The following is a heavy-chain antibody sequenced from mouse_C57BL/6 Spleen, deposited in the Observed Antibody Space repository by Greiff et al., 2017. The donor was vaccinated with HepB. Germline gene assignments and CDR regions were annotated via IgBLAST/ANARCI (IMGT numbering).Heavy chain of an antibody. D-gene: IGHD2-14*01. J-gene: IGHJ2*01. CDR1: GYSITSGYY. CDR3: ARGDYRVDY. CDR2: ISYDGSN. Sequence: EVQRVESGPGLVKPSQSLSLTCSVTGYSITSGYYWNWIRQFPGNKLEWMGYISYDGSNNYNPSLKNRISITRDTSKNQFFLKLNSVTTEDTATYYCARGDYRVDYWGQGTTLTVSS. V-gene: IGHV3-6*01.